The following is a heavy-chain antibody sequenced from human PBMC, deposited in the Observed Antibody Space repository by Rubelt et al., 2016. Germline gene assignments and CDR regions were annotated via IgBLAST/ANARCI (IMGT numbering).Heavy chain of an antibody. CDR2: ISAYNGNT. CDR1: SYG. J-gene: IGHJ4*02. Sequence: SYGISWVRQAPGQGLEWMGWISAYNGNTNYAQKLQGRVTMTRDTSISTAYLELSRLRSDDTAVYYCARDWEGWSHWGQGTLVTVSS. V-gene: IGHV1-18*01. CDR3: ARDWEGWSH. D-gene: IGHD2-15*01.